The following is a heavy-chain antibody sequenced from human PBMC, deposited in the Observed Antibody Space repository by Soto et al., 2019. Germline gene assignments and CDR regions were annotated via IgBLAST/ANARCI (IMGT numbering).Heavy chain of an antibody. D-gene: IGHD2-15*01. V-gene: IGHV3-23*01. CDR1: GFTFSSHV. J-gene: IGHJ4*02. CDR2: ISGTGGT. CDR3: AKDRRGAYCSGGICYSPDY. Sequence: EVQLWESWGGLVQPGGSLRLPCAVSGFTFSSHVMSWVRQAPGKGLEWVSAISGTGGTYYADSVKGRFTNSRDNSKNALYLQMNNLRDEDTAVYYWAKDRRGAYCSGGICYSPDYWGQGTLVIVSS.